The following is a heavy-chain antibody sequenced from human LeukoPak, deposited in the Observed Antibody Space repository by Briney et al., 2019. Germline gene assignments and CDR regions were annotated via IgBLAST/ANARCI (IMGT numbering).Heavy chain of an antibody. CDR2: ISSSSSTI. D-gene: IGHD5-18*01. Sequence: GGSLRLSCAASGFTFSSYSMNWVRQAPGKGLEWVSYISSSSSTIYYADSVKGRFTISRDNAKNSLYLQMNSLRAEDTAVYYCARGRTGYSYGYDYWGQGTLVTVSS. CDR1: GFTFSSYS. V-gene: IGHV3-48*04. CDR3: ARGRTGYSYGYDY. J-gene: IGHJ4*02.